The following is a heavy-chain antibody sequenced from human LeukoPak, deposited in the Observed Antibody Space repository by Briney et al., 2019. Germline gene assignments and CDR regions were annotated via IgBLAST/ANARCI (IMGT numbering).Heavy chain of an antibody. CDR1: GFTFSSYA. CDR3: AKRGYNWNDAFDY. Sequence: GGSLRLSCAASGFTFSSYAMSWVRQAPGKGLECVSGISGSGGSTYYADSVKGRFTISRDNSKNPLYLQMNSLRAEDTAEYYCAKRGYNWNDAFDYWGQGTLVTVSS. CDR2: ISGSGGST. V-gene: IGHV3-23*01. J-gene: IGHJ4*02. D-gene: IGHD1-1*01.